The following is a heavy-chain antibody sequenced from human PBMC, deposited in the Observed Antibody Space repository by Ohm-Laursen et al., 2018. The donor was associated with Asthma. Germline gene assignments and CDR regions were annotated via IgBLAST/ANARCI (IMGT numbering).Heavy chain of an antibody. D-gene: IGHD3-22*01. CDR3: ARDHYYDSSGYYYGAFDI. Sequence: SLRLSCAASGFTFSSYGMHWVRQAPGKGLEWVAVISYDGSNKYYADSVKGRFTISRDNSKNTLYLQMNSLRAEDTAVYYCARDHYYDSSGYYYGAFDIWGQGTMVTVSS. CDR1: GFTFSSYG. V-gene: IGHV3-30*03. CDR2: ISYDGSNK. J-gene: IGHJ3*02.